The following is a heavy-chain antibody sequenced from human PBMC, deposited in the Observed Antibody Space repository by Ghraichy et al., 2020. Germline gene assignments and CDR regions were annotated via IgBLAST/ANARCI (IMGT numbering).Heavy chain of an antibody. V-gene: IGHV4-34*01. Sequence: SETLSLTCAVYGGSFSGYYWSWIRQPPGKGLAWIGEINHSGSTNYNPSLKSRVTISLDTSKNQFSLKLSSVTAADTAVYYCARGRARVPHNYYGSRRPPQYYYGMDVWGQGTTVTVSS. D-gene: IGHD3-10*01. CDR1: GGSFSGYY. CDR3: ARGRARVPHNYYGSRRPPQYYYGMDV. J-gene: IGHJ6*02. CDR2: INHSGST.